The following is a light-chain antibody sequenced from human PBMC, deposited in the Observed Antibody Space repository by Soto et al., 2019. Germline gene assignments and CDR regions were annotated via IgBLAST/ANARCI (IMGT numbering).Light chain of an antibody. CDR3: RQSYSTPRT. V-gene: IGKV1-39*01. CDR2: AAY. J-gene: IGKJ1*01. Sequence: DIQMTQSPSSLSASVGDRVTITCRASQSISTYLNWYQQKPGKPPKLLIYAAYTLQGGVPSRFSGSGSGTDFTLTISSLQPEDFATYYCRQSYSTPRTFGQGTKVEIK. CDR1: QSISTY.